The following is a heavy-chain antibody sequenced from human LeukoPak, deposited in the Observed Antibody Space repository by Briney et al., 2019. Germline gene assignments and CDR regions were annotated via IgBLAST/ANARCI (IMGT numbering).Heavy chain of an antibody. CDR3: AREVGS. D-gene: IGHD1-26*01. V-gene: IGHV3-30*14. Sequence: GRSLRLSCAASGFTFSSYAMHWVRQAPGKGLEWVAVISYDGSNKYYADSVKGRFTISRDNSKNTLYLQINSLRAEDTAVYYCAREVGSWGQGTLVTVSS. J-gene: IGHJ5*02. CDR2: ISYDGSNK. CDR1: GFTFSSYA.